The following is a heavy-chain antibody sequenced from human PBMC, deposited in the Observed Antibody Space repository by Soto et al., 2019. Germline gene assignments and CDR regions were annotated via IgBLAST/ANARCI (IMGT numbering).Heavy chain of an antibody. Sequence: NPVGSLRLSCTASGFTFGDYAMSWFRQAPGKGLEWVGVIRNRAYGGTTDYAASVRGSFIISRDDSKSIAYLQMNTLRTEDTAVYYCARYTYTSRYSFFGMDVWGHGTTVTVSS. D-gene: IGHD6-13*01. CDR1: GFTFGDYA. J-gene: IGHJ6*02. CDR3: ARYTYTSRYSFFGMDV. CDR2: IRNRAYGGTT. V-gene: IGHV3-49*05.